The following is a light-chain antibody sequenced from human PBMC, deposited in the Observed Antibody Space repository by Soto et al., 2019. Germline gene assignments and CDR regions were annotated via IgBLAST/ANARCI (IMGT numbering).Light chain of an antibody. V-gene: IGKV3-15*01. Sequence: EVVMTQSPAILSVSPVERATLSCRASQSVGINVAWYQQKPGQAPRLLIYGASTRATGVPPRISGSGSGTEFTLTISSLQSEDFAVYYCQQYNNWPPTWTFGQGTKVDIK. CDR1: QSVGIN. J-gene: IGKJ1*01. CDR3: QQYNNWPPTWT. CDR2: GAS.